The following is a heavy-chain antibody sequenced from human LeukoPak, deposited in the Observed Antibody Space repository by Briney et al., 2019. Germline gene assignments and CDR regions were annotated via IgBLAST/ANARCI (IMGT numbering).Heavy chain of an antibody. CDR2: IYPGDSDN. J-gene: IGHJ3*02. Sequence: GESLKISCKASGYSFTSYWIGWVRQMPGKGLEWMGIIYPGDSDNRYSPSFKGQVTISVDKSISTAYLQWSSLKASDTAMYYCARVPRGGTSAFDIWGQGTMVTVSS. CDR1: GYSFTSYW. V-gene: IGHV5-51*01. CDR3: ARVPRGGTSAFDI. D-gene: IGHD1-1*01.